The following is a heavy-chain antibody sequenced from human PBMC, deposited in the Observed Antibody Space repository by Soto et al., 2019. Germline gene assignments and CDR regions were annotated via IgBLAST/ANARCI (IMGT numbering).Heavy chain of an antibody. CDR3: ARGYSGSMDV. J-gene: IGHJ6*02. CDR1: GDIISCQRAS. D-gene: IGHD5-12*01. CDR2: TYYSSKSYS. Sequence: RLSQPAGTSGDIISCQRASCNWIAQSPSRSLEWLGRTYYSSKSYSDYAVSVTSRITITPDTSKNQFALQLNSVTPDDTAVYYCARGYSGSMDVRGQGTTLAVSS. V-gene: IGHV6-1*01.